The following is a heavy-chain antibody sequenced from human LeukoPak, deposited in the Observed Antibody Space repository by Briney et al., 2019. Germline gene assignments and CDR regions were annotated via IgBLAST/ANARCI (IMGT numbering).Heavy chain of an antibody. CDR1: GYTFTSYG. D-gene: IGHD2-2*01. CDR3: ARDHTGYCSSTSCYAPFDY. J-gene: IGHJ4*02. Sequence: ASVKVSCKASGYTFTSYGISWVRQAPGQGLEWMGWISAYNGNTNYAQKLQGRVTMTTDTSTSTAYMELRSLRFDDTAVYYCARDHTGYCSSTSCYAPFDYWGQGTLVTVSS. V-gene: IGHV1-18*01. CDR2: ISAYNGNT.